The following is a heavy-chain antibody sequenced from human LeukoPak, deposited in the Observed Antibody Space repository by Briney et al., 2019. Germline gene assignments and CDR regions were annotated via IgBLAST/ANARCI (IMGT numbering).Heavy chain of an antibody. D-gene: IGHD3-10*01. J-gene: IGHJ4*02. CDR2: INPSGGST. CDR3: ARAQAQAYGSGSYYIPVISGSDY. V-gene: IGHV1-46*01. CDR1: GYTFTSYY. Sequence: ASVKVSCKASGYTFTSYYMHWVRQAPGQGLEGMGIINPSGGSTSYAQKFQGRVTMTRDTSTSTVYMELSSLRSEDTAVYYCARAQAQAYGSGSYYIPVISGSDYWGQGTLVTVSS.